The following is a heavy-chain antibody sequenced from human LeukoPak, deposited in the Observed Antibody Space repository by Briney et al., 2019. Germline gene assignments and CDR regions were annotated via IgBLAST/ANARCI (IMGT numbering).Heavy chain of an antibody. J-gene: IGHJ3*02. D-gene: IGHD2-2*01. V-gene: IGHV1-2*02. Sequence: ASVKVSCKASGYTFTGYYMHWVRQAPGQGLEWMGWINRNSGGTNYAQKFQGRVTMTRDTSISTAYMELSRLRSDDTAVYYCAITVTSQLLWYLNDAFDIWGQGTMVTVSS. CDR3: AITVTSQLLWYLNDAFDI. CDR1: GYTFTGYY. CDR2: INRNSGGT.